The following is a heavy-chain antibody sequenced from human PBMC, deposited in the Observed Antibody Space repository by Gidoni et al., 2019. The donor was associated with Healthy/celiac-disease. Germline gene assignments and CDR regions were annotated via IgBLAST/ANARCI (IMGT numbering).Heavy chain of an antibody. J-gene: IGHJ6*02. D-gene: IGHD3-22*01. V-gene: IGHV4-34*01. Sequence: QVQLQQWGAGLSKPSETLSLTCAVYGGSFSGYYWSWIRQPPGQGLEWIGEINHSGSTNYNPSLKSRVTISVDTSKNQFSLKLSSVTAADTAVYYCARGKGSSGHFYYYYGMDVWGQGTTVTVSS. CDR1: GGSFSGYY. CDR2: INHSGST. CDR3: ARGKGSSGHFYYYYGMDV.